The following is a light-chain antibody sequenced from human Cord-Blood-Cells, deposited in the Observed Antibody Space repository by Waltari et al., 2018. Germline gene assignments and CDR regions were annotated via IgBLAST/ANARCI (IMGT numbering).Light chain of an antibody. Sequence: DIVMTQSPDSLAVSLGERATINCKSSQSVLYSSKNKNYSAWYQQKPGQPPKLLIYWASTRESGVPDRFSGSGSGTDFTLTISSLQAEDVAVYYCQQYYSTPYTFGQGTKLEIK. CDR1: QSVLYSSKNKNY. V-gene: IGKV4-1*01. CDR2: WAS. CDR3: QQYYSTPYT. J-gene: IGKJ2*01.